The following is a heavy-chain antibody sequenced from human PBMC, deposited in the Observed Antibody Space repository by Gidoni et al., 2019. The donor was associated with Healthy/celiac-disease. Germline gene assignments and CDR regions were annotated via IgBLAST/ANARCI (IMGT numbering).Heavy chain of an antibody. J-gene: IGHJ4*02. CDR2: IYYSGST. Sequence: QVQLQESGPGLVKPSQTLSLTCTVSGGSISSGGYYWSWIRQHPGQGLELIGYIYYSGSTYYNPSHKNRVTISVDTSKNQFSLKLSSVTAADTAVYYCARVVGDYYDSSGYRRDYWGQGTLVTVSS. CDR1: GGSISSGGYY. D-gene: IGHD3-22*01. CDR3: ARVVGDYYDSSGYRRDY. V-gene: IGHV4-31*03.